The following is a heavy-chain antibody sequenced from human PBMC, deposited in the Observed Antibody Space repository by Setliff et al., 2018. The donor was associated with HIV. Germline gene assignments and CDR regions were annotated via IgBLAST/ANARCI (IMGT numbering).Heavy chain of an antibody. J-gene: IGHJ4*02. V-gene: IGHV4-61*09. D-gene: IGHD3-3*01. CDR3: ARDVMEYFGNYFDY. Sequence: SETLSLTCTVSGGSISSGSYYWSWIRQPAGKGPEWIGHIYISGSANYNPSLKSRVTISVDKSKNQFSLKLSSVTAADTAVYYCARDVMEYFGNYFDYWGQGALVTVSS. CDR1: GGSISSGSYY. CDR2: IYISGSA.